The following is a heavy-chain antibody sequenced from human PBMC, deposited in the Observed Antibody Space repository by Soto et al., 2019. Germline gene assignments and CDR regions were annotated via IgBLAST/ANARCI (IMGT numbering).Heavy chain of an antibody. CDR1: GFTVSSNY. V-gene: IGHV3-53*01. CDR2: IYSGGST. J-gene: IGHJ4*02. Sequence: GGSLRLSCAASGFTVSSNYMSWVRQAPGKGLEWVSVIYSGGSTYYADSVKGRFTISRDNSKNTLYLQMNSLRAEDTAVYYCARNSDTAMVTDYWGQGTLVTVSS. D-gene: IGHD5-18*01. CDR3: ARNSDTAMVTDY.